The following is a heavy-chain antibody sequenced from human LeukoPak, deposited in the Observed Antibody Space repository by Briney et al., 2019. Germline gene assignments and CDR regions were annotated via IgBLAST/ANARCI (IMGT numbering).Heavy chain of an antibody. CDR2: INGDTT. J-gene: IGHJ4*02. Sequence: GGSLRLSCAASGFTLNNDAMSWLRQAPGKGLEWVSAINGDTTHYADSVKGRFTIYRDNAKNSLYLQMNSLSAEDAAVYYCVRDFHVRLYDTGRYSYWGQGTLVTVSS. V-gene: IGHV3-23*01. CDR1: GFTLNNDA. CDR3: VRDFHVRLYDTGRYSY. D-gene: IGHD3-22*01.